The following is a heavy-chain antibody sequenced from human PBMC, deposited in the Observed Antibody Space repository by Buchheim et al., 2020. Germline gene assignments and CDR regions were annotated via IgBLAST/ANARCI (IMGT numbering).Heavy chain of an antibody. V-gene: IGHV3-48*01. Sequence: EVQLVESGGGLVQPGGSLRLSCAASGFTFSSYSMNWVRQAPGKGLEWVSYISSSSSTIYYADSVKGRFTISRDNAENSLYLQMNSLRAEDTAVYYCASEEIAARPMVFDYWGQGTL. D-gene: IGHD6-6*01. J-gene: IGHJ4*02. CDR1: GFTFSSYS. CDR2: ISSSSSTI. CDR3: ASEEIAARPMVFDY.